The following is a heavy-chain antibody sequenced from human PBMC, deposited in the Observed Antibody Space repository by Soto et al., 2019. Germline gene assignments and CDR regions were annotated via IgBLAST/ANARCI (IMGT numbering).Heavy chain of an antibody. CDR1: VASISSGGYY. V-gene: IGHV4-31*03. J-gene: IGHJ5*02. D-gene: IGHD3-22*01. Sequence: QVQLQESGPGLVKPSQTLSLTCTVSVASISSGGYYWSWIRQHPGEGLEWIGYIYYSGSTYYNPSLKSRVTISVDTSKNQFSLKRCSVTDADTAVYYCARESKYDTSGYPPWFAPWGQGTLITVSS. CDR3: ARESKYDTSGYPPWFAP. CDR2: IYYSGST.